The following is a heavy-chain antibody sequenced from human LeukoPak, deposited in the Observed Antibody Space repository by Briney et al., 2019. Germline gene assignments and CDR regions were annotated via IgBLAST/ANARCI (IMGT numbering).Heavy chain of an antibody. V-gene: IGHV4-59*01. CDR2: IYYSGST. CDR3: ARAGEDYYGSGSYSRYDY. CDR1: GGSISSYY. Sequence: SETLSLTCTVSGGSISSYYWSWIRQPPGKGLEWIGYIYYSGSTNYNPSLKSRVTISVDTSKNQFSLKLSSVTAADTAVYYCARAGEDYYGSGSYSRYDYWGQGTLVTVSS. J-gene: IGHJ4*02. D-gene: IGHD3-10*01.